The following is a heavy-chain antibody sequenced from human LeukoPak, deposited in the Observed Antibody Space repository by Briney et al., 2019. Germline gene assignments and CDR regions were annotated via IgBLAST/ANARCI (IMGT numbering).Heavy chain of an antibody. V-gene: IGHV4-39*01. CDR3: ARLSGSHSYYFYMDV. Sequence: PSETLSLTCGVSGDSSISTNSYWGWIRQPPGRGLEWIGTIYYSGTSYYNPSLKSRVTMSIDTSKNQFSLNMSPVTAADTAVYYCARLSGSHSYYFYMDVWGKGTTVTVSS. J-gene: IGHJ6*03. CDR1: GDSSISTNSY. D-gene: IGHD3-10*01. CDR2: IYYSGTS.